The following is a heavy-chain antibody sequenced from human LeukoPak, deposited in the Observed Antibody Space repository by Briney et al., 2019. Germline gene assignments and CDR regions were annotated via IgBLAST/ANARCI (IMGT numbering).Heavy chain of an antibody. CDR2: IGIRGDT. Sequence: GGSLRLSCAASGFTFIDYDMHWVRQVTGKGLEWVSAIGIRGDTHYTGSVKGRFTISRENAESSLYLQMNSLGAEDTAVYYCATDRNSDWRKRFDYWGQGALVTVSS. J-gene: IGHJ4*02. CDR3: ATDRNSDWRKRFDY. V-gene: IGHV3-13*01. D-gene: IGHD3-9*01. CDR1: GFTFIDYD.